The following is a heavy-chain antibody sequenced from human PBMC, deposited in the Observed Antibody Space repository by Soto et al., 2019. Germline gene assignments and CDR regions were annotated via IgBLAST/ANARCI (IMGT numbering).Heavy chain of an antibody. D-gene: IGHD2-2*01. J-gene: IGHJ6*02. CDR3: AKDMNCSSTSCSPSYYHYGMDV. Sequence: PGGSLRLSCAASGFTFSSYGMHWVRQAPGKGLEWVAVISYDGSNKYYADSVKGRFTISRDNSKNTLYLQMNSLRAEDTAVYYCAKDMNCSSTSCSPSYYHYGMDVWGQGTTVTVSS. V-gene: IGHV3-30*18. CDR2: ISYDGSNK. CDR1: GFTFSSYG.